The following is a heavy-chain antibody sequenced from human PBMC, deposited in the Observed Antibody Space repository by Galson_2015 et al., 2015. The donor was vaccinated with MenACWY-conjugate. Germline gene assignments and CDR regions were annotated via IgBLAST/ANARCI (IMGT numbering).Heavy chain of an antibody. CDR1: GFTFSKYW. J-gene: IGHJ6*02. Sequence: SLRLSCAASGFTFSKYWMTWVRQAPGKGLEWVANINQDRSEKYYVDSVKGRFTISRDNAKNSLSLQMNSLRVEDTAVYYCARERRYCASTTCPYFYYGLDVWGPGTTVTVSS. D-gene: IGHD2-2*01. CDR3: ARERRYCASTTCPYFYYGLDV. V-gene: IGHV3-7*03. CDR2: INQDRSEK.